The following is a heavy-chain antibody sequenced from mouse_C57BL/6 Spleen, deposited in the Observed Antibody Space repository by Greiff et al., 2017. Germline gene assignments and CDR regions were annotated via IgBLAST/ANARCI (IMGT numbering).Heavy chain of an antibody. Sequence: QVQLQQSGAELAKPGASVKLSCKASGYTFTSYWMHWVKQRPGQGLEWIGYINPSSGYTKYNQKFKDKATLTADKSSSTAYMQLSSLTYEDSAVYYCARERTAQAHYFDYWGQGTTLTVSS. J-gene: IGHJ2*01. CDR3: ARERTAQAHYFDY. CDR2: INPSSGYT. D-gene: IGHD3-2*02. V-gene: IGHV1-7*01. CDR1: GYTFTSYW.